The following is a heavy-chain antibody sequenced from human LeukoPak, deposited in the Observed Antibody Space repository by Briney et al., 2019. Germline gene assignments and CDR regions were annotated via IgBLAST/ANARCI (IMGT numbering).Heavy chain of an antibody. CDR1: GGSISSSSYY. CDR2: IYYSGST. V-gene: IGHV4-39*02. Sequence: SETLSLTCTVSGGSISSSSYYWGWIRQPPGKGLEWIGSIYYSGSTYYNPSLKSRVTISVDTSKNQFSLKLSSVTAADTAVYYCAREGSRSYWGQGTPVTVSS. CDR3: AREGSRSY. J-gene: IGHJ4*02.